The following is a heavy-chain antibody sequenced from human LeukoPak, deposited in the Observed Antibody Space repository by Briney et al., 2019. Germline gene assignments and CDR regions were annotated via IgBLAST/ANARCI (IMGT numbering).Heavy chain of an antibody. J-gene: IGHJ3*02. V-gene: IGHV3-23*01. Sequence: PGGSLRLSCAASGFTFSSYAMSWVRQAPGKGLEWVSLINGGGGSAYYADSVKGRFTISRDNSKNTLYLQMNSLRAEDTAVYYCARGAVVAHDAFDIWGQGTMVTVSS. CDR3: ARGAVVAHDAFDI. CDR2: INGGGGSA. D-gene: IGHD2-15*01. CDR1: GFTFSSYA.